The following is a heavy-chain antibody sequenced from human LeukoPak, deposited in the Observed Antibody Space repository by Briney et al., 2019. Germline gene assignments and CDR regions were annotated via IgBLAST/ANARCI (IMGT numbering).Heavy chain of an antibody. Sequence: EGSLRLPCAASGFTFSSYSMNWVRQAPGKGLEWVPSISSSSSYIYYADSVKGRFTISRDNAKNSLYLQMNSLRAEDTAVYYCARDFGVVIGEFDYWGQGTLVTVSS. CDR3: ARDFGVVIGEFDY. CDR2: ISSSSSYI. V-gene: IGHV3-21*01. CDR1: GFTFSSYS. J-gene: IGHJ4*02. D-gene: IGHD3-3*01.